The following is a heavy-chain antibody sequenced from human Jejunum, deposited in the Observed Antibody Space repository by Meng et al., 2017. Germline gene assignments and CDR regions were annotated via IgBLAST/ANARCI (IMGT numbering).Heavy chain of an antibody. CDR1: GFTFSSYW. CDR2: INPDGSKS. CDR3: ARDMMD. J-gene: IGHJ4*02. D-gene: IGHD3-16*01. Sequence: GESLKISCAASGFTFSSYWIHWVRQGPGKGLVWVSRINPDGSKSNNADSVKGRFTVSRDNSKNTLYLQMNSLRAEDTAMYYCARDMMDLGQGTLVTVSS. V-gene: IGHV3-74*01.